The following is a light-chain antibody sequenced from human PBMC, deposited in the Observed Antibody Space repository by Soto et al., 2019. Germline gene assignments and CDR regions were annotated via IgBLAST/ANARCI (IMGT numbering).Light chain of an antibody. CDR3: QQRSNWPPIT. J-gene: IGKJ5*01. CDR2: DAS. CDR1: QSVSSK. V-gene: IGKV3-11*01. Sequence: EIAMTQSPATLSVSPWERATLSCRASQSVSSKLAWYQQKPGQAPRLLIYDASTRATGIPDRFSGSGSGTDFTLTISSLEPEDFAVYYCQQRSNWPPITFGQGTRLEIK.